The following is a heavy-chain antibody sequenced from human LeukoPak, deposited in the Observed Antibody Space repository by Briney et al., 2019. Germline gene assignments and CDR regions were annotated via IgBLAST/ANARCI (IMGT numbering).Heavy chain of an antibody. J-gene: IGHJ5*02. CDR3: ARAGSSGWYNWFDP. V-gene: IGHV3-48*01. CDR1: GFIFSSYS. D-gene: IGHD6-19*01. CDR2: ISSSGSTI. Sequence: GGSLRLSCGASGFIFSSYSMNWVRQAPGKGLEWVSYISSSGSTIRQADSVKGRFTISRDNAKNLLYLQMNSLRAEDTAVYYCARAGSSGWYNWFDPWGQGTLVTVSS.